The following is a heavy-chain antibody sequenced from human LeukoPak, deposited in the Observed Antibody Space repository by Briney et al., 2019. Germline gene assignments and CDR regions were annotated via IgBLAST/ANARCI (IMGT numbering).Heavy chain of an antibody. D-gene: IGHD3-10*02. V-gene: IGHV4-30-2*01. J-gene: IGHJ5*02. Sequence: SETLSLTCAVSGGSISSGGYSWNWIRQPPGKGLEWIGYIYHTGNTFYNPSLKSRVTISVDRSKNQFSLRLTSVTAADTAVYYCARGFFVRENPGSWFDPWGQGTVVTLPP. CDR1: GGSISSGGYS. CDR3: ARGFFVRENPGSWFDP. CDR2: IYHTGNT.